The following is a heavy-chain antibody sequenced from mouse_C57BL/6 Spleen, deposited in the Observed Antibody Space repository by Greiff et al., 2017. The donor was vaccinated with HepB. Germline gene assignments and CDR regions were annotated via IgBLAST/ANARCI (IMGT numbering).Heavy chain of an antibody. CDR1: GFNIKDYY. CDR3: TTPYYYGSSSFAY. J-gene: IGHJ3*01. Sequence: VQLQQSGAELVRPGASVKLSCTASGFNIKDYYMHWVKQRPEQGLEWIGRIDPEDGDTDYAPKFQGKATMTADTSSNTAYLQLSSLTSEDTAVYYCTTPYYYGSSSFAYWGQGTLVTVSA. V-gene: IGHV14-1*01. D-gene: IGHD1-1*01. CDR2: IDPEDGDT.